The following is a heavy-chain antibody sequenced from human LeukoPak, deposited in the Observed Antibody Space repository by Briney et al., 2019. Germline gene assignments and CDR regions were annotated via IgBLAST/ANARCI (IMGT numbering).Heavy chain of an antibody. CDR1: GLTFSSYP. Sequence: PGRSLRLSCAASGLTFSSYPMDWVRQAPGKGLEWVAVISYDGSEKHYADPVKGRFTISRDNSKNTLYLQMSSLRAEDTAMYYCAREGNSGYYPYWGQGILVTVSS. J-gene: IGHJ4*02. CDR2: ISYDGSEK. V-gene: IGHV3-30-3*01. CDR3: AREGNSGYYPY. D-gene: IGHD3-22*01.